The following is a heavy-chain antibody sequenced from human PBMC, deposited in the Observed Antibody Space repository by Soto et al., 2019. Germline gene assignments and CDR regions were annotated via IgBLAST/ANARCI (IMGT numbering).Heavy chain of an antibody. J-gene: IGHJ6*02. D-gene: IGHD1-26*01. CDR1: GFTFSSYA. Sequence: GGSLRLSCAASGFTFSSYAMSWVRQAPGKGLEWVSAISGSGGSTYYADSVKGRFTISRDNSKNTLYLQMNSLGAEETAVYYCVKAGSGSYRYYYGIDVWGQGTTVTVSS. CDR3: VKAGSGSYRYYYGIDV. CDR2: ISGSGGST. V-gene: IGHV3-23*01.